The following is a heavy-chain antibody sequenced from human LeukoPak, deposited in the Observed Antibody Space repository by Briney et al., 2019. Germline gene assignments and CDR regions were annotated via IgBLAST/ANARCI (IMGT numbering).Heavy chain of an antibody. CDR2: IYSSGNN. CDR1: GGSISSSNYY. J-gene: IGHJ5*02. Sequence: SETLSLTCTVSGGSISSSNYYWTWIRQPPGKGLEWIGTIYSSGNNYHNPSLKSRVTISVDTSKNQFSLKLSSVTAADTAVYYCARQASSSWFARFDPWGQGTLVTVSS. D-gene: IGHD6-13*01. V-gene: IGHV4-39*01. CDR3: ARQASSSWFARFDP.